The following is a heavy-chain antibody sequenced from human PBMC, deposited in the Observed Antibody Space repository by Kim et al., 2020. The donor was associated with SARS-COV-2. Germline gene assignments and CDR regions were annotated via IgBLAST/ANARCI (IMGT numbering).Heavy chain of an antibody. Sequence: ASVKVSCKASGYTFTSYGISWVRQAPGQGLEWMGWISAYNGNTNYAQKLQGRVTMTTDTSTSTAYMELRSLRSDDTAVYYCARVPTGSGCNWNPYYYYYMDVWGKGTTVTVSS. CDR1: GYTFTSYG. CDR3: ARVPTGSGCNWNPYYYYYMDV. J-gene: IGHJ6*03. CDR2: ISAYNGNT. D-gene: IGHD1-20*01. V-gene: IGHV1-18*01.